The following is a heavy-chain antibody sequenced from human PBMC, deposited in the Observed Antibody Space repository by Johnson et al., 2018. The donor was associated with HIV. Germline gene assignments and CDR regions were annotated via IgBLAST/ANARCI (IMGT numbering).Heavy chain of an antibody. CDR1: GFTVSSNY. V-gene: IGHV3-66*01. CDR3: ARSGGYPNAFDM. CDR2: FYSGGNT. Sequence: VLLVESGGGLVQPGGSLRLSCAASGFTVSSNYMSWVRQAPGKGLEWVSVFYSGGNTYYADSVKGRFTISRDKSKNSLFLQRNSLRVEDTAVYYCARSGGYPNAFDMWGQGTMVSVSS. J-gene: IGHJ3*02. D-gene: IGHD6-13*01.